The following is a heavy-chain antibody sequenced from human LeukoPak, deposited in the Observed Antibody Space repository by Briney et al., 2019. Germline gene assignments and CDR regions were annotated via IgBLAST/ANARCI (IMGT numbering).Heavy chain of an antibody. J-gene: IGHJ6*02. D-gene: IGHD3-10*01. CDR1: GFTFSSCD. CDR3: ARGFNTMVRGVNGMDV. CDR2: ISSSGSTF. Sequence: GGSLRLSCAASGFTFSSCDMNWVRQAPGKRLEWLPYISSSGSTFYYADFVKGRFTVSRDNAKNSLYLQMNSLRAEDTAIYYCARGFNTMVRGVNGMDVWGQGTTVTVSS. V-gene: IGHV3-48*03.